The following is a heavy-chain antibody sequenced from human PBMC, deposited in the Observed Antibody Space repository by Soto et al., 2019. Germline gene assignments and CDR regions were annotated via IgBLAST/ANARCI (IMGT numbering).Heavy chain of an antibody. CDR2: IYYSGSS. J-gene: IGHJ3*01. V-gene: IGHV4-39*07. CDR3: ARAWGYAFDF. D-gene: IGHD7-27*01. CDR1: GGSNSSSSYY. Sequence: SETLSLTCTVSGGSNSSSSYYWGWIRQPPGKGLEWIGSIYYSGSSYYNPSLKSRVTISVDTSKNQFSLKLSSVTAADTAMYYCARAWGYAFDFWGQGTMVTV.